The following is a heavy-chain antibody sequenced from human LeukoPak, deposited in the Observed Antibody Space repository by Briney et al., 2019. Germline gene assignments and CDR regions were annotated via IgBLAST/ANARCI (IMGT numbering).Heavy chain of an antibody. D-gene: IGHD3-16*01. CDR1: GYTFTGCY. Sequence: GASVKVSCKASGYTFTGCYLHWVRQAPGQGLEWMGWIHPKSGDTHYAQKFLGRVTLTRDTSTTIVYMELKWLTSDDTAVYYCSRGSGISFGGIDYWGQGTLVTVSS. J-gene: IGHJ4*02. V-gene: IGHV1-2*02. CDR3: SRGSGISFGGIDY. CDR2: IHPKSGDT.